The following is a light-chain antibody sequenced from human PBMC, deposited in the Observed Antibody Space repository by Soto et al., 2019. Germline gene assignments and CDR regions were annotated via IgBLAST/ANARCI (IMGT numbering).Light chain of an antibody. J-gene: IGKJ4*01. CDR1: HSISNF. Sequence: DVEITQSPSFLSTALRDRVMITCWASHSISNFLAWVQHKPGHAPKVLISAASTLQTGVPPRFSGYGSGTDFTLTISSLQPEDFASYYCQQYDNPLLTFGEGTKVDIK. CDR3: QQYDNPLLT. CDR2: AAS. V-gene: IGKV1-39*01.